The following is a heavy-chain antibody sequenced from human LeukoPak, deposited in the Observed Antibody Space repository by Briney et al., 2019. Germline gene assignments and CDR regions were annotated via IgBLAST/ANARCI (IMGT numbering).Heavy chain of an antibody. CDR1: GFTFSSFS. D-gene: IGHD2-15*01. J-gene: IGHJ5*02. CDR2: ISSSSSYI. CDR3: ARVVVAATGGFDP. V-gene: IGHV3-21*01. Sequence: GGSLRLSCAASGFTFSSFSMNWVRQAPGKGLEWVSSISSSSSYIYYADSVKGRFTISRDNAKNSLYLQMNSLRAEDTAVYYCARVVVAATGGFDPWGQGTLVTVSS.